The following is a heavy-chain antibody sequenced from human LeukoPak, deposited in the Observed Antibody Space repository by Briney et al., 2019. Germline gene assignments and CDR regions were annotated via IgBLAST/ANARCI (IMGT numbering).Heavy chain of an antibody. J-gene: IGHJ3*02. Sequence: GGSLRLSCAASGFTFSSYGMHWVRQAPGKGLEWVAVISYDGSNKYYADSEKGRFTISRDNSKNTLYLQMNSLRAEDTAVYYCAKDRLGFGIWGQGTMVTVSS. V-gene: IGHV3-30*18. CDR1: GFTFSSYG. CDR3: AKDRLGFGI. CDR2: ISYDGSNK. D-gene: IGHD3-16*01.